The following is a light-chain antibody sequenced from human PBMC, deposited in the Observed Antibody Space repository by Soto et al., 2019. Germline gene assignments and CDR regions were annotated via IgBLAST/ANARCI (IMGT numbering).Light chain of an antibody. Sequence: VVTECAPSLSLSPGERPTLSCSASQSVGSYLAWYQQTPGQAPRLLIYDASNRATGIPARFSGGVSGADFPLTISGPEPYDIESYNYRQRRNRAPRTIGRGTKVDI. CDR2: DAS. J-gene: IGKJ1*01. CDR1: QSVGSY. CDR3: RQRRNRAPRT. V-gene: IGKV3-11*01.